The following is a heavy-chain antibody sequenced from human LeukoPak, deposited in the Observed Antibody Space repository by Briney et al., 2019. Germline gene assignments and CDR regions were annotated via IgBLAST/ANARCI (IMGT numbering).Heavy chain of an antibody. V-gene: IGHV3-49*04. J-gene: IGHJ6*03. CDR3: TRVYSSTYDYYMDV. D-gene: IGHD6-13*01. Sequence: GGSLRLSCTASGFTFGDYAMSWVRQAPGKGLEWVGFIRSKAYGGTTEYAASVKGRFTISRDDSKSIAYLQMNSLKTEDTAVYYCTRVYSSTYDYYMDVWGKGTTVTVSS. CDR2: IRSKAYGGTT. CDR1: GFTFGDYA.